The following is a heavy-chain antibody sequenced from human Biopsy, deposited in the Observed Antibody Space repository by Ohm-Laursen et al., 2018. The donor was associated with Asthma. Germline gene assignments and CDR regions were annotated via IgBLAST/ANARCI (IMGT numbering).Heavy chain of an antibody. CDR1: GFTFSSSA. Sequence: GSLRLSCSAPGFTFSSSAMSWVRQAPGKGLERVSAITGSGGTTYYADSVRGRFTISRDNSKSTLFLQMDSLSAEDTAVYYCAKDFRGIAVAGDRGFDYWGQGTLVTVPS. J-gene: IGHJ4*02. V-gene: IGHV3-23*01. CDR2: ITGSGGTT. CDR3: AKDFRGIAVAGDRGFDY. D-gene: IGHD6-19*01.